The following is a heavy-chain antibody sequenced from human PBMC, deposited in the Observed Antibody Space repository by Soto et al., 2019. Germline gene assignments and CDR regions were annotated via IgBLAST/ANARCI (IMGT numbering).Heavy chain of an antibody. CDR1: GYTFTGYY. CDR3: ARDGRGIAERYYYYYMDV. CDR2: INPNSGGT. Sequence: GASVKVSCKASGYTFTGYYMHWVRQAPGQGLEWMGWINPNSGGTNYAQKFQSWVTMTRDTSISTAYMELSRLRSDDTAVYYCARDGRGIAERYYYYYMDVWGKGTTVTVSS. J-gene: IGHJ6*03. V-gene: IGHV1-2*04. D-gene: IGHD6-13*01.